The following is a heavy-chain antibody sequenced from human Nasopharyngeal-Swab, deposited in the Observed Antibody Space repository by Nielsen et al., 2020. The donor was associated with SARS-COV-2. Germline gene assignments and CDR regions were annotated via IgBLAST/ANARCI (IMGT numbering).Heavy chain of an antibody. CDR2: MNPNSGNT. V-gene: IGHV1-8*01. D-gene: IGHD2-2*01. CDR3: ARGFPRYCSSTSCPTYYYYGMDV. J-gene: IGHJ6*02. CDR1: GYNFTTYD. Sequence: ASVKVSCKAPGYNFTTYDFNWVRQATGQGLEWMGWMNPNSGNTGYAQKFQGRVTMTRNTSISTAYMELSSLRSEDTAVYYCARGFPRYCSSTSCPTYYYYGMDVWGQGTTVTVSS.